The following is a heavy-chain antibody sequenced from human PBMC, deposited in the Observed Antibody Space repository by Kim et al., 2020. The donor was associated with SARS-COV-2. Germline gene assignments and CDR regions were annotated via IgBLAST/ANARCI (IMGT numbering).Heavy chain of an antibody. V-gene: IGHV4-39*01. Sequence: SETLSLTCTVSGGSIRDVSHYWGWFRQPPGKGLQWLGNIYNSGGTSYNPSLQSRVSISVDTSKNQFSLKLTSVTAADTAVYYCARGPKVTTDYWGQGMLV. J-gene: IGHJ4*02. CDR3: ARGPKVTTDY. D-gene: IGHD4-17*01. CDR2: IYNSGGT. CDR1: GGSIRDVSHY.